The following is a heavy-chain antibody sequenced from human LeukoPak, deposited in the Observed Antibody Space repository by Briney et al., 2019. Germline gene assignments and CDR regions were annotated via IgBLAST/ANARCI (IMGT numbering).Heavy chain of an antibody. CDR2: IYHSGTT. V-gene: IGHV4-4*02. CDR3: ARFASTRSFDY. CDR1: GGSIRSSSW. D-gene: IGHD2-2*01. J-gene: IGHJ4*02. Sequence: SGTLSLTCAVSGGSIRSSSWWSWVRQPPGKGLEWIGDIYHSGTTNYNPSLKSRVTISVDKSKNQFSLKLSSVTAADTAVCYCARFASTRSFDYWGRGTLVTVSS.